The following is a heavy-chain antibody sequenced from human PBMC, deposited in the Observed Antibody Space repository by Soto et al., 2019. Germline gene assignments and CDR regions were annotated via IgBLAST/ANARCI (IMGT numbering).Heavy chain of an antibody. V-gene: IGHV1-2*04. J-gene: IGHJ6*02. CDR3: ARGDSTDCSNGVCPFFYHHDMDV. Sequence: ALVNGAWKGAGYSFTDYLGHWLRNAPGQGLEWLGRINPKSGGTSTAQKFQGWVTMTTDTSISTASMELTRLTSDDTAIYYCARGDSTDCSNGVCPFFYHHDMDVWGQGTTVTVSS. CDR2: INPKSGGT. D-gene: IGHD2-8*01. CDR1: GYSFTDYL.